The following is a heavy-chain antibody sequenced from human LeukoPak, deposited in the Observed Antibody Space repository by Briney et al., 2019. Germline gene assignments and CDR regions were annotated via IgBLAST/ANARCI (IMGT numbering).Heavy chain of an antibody. J-gene: IGHJ6*03. CDR3: ARDPQGYYYMDV. CDR2: MNPNSGNT. Sequence: ASVKVSCKASGYTFTSYDINWVRPATGQGLEWMGWMNPNSGNTGYAQKFQGRVTITRNTSISTAYMELSSLRSEDTAVYYCARDPQGYYYMDVWGKGTTVTVSS. V-gene: IGHV1-8*03. CDR1: GYTFTSYD.